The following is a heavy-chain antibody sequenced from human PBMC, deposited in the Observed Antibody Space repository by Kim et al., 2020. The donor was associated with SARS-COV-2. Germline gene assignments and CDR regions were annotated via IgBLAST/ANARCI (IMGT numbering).Heavy chain of an antibody. CDR3: TTDGPYTMMATS. J-gene: IGHJ5*02. Sequence: DYAAPVKGRFTISRDDSKNTLYLQMNSLKTEDTAVYYCTTDGPYTMMATSWGQGTLVTVSS. D-gene: IGHD3-22*01. V-gene: IGHV3-15*01.